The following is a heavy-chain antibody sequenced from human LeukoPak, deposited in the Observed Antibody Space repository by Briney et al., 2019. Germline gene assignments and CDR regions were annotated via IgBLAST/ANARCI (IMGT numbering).Heavy chain of an antibody. Sequence: GGSLRLSCAASGFTFSSYTMNWVRQAPGKGLEWVSSITSSSSYIYYADSVKGRFTISRDNAKNSLCLQMNSLRAEDTAVYYCAKQGDSSSSGGWFNPWGQGTLVTVSS. D-gene: IGHD6-6*01. CDR1: GFTFSSYT. CDR3: AKQGDSSSSGGWFNP. J-gene: IGHJ5*02. CDR2: ITSSSSYI. V-gene: IGHV3-21*01.